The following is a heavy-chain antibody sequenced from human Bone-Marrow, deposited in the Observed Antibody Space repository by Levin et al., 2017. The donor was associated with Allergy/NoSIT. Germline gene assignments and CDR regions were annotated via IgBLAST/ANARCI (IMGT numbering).Heavy chain of an antibody. CDR2: ISYDGSNK. CDR1: GFTFSSYA. D-gene: IGHD1-7*01. CDR3: ARDSGWNYGDY. V-gene: IGHV3-30*04. J-gene: IGHJ4*02. Sequence: GESLKISCAASGFTFSSYAMHWVRQAPGKGLEWVAVISYDGSNKYYADSVKGRFTISRDNSKNTLYLQMNSLRAEDTAVYYCARDSGWNYGDYWGQGTLVTVSS.